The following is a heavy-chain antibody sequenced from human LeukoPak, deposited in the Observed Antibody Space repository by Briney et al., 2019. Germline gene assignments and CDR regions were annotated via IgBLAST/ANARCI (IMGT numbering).Heavy chain of an antibody. CDR1: GGSISSGDYY. CDR3: ASNVDIVATTGHAFDI. V-gene: IGHV4-30-4*01. Sequence: PSETLSLTCTVSGGSISSGDYYWSWIRQPPGKGLEWIGYIYYSGSTYYNPSLKSRVTISVDTSKNQFSLKLSSVTAADTAVYYCASNVDIVATTGHAFDIWGQGTMVTVSS. D-gene: IGHD5-12*01. J-gene: IGHJ3*02. CDR2: IYYSGST.